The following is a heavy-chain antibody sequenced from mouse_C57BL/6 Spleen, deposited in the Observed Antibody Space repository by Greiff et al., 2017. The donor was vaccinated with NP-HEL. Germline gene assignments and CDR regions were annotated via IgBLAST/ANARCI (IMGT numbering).Heavy chain of an antibody. CDR3: AREEGFDY. CDR1: GYTFTDYY. Sequence: VQLQQSGPELVKPGASVKIPCKASGYTFTDYYMNWVKQSHGKSLEWIGDINPNNGGTSYNQKFKGKATLTVDKSSSTAYMELRSLTSEDSAVYYCAREEGFDYWGQGTTLTVSS. CDR2: INPNNGGT. V-gene: IGHV1-26*01. J-gene: IGHJ2*01.